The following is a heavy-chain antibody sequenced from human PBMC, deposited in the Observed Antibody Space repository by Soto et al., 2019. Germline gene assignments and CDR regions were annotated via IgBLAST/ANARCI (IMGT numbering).Heavy chain of an antibody. Sequence: ESGGGVVQPGRSLRLSCAASGFTFSSYAMHWVRQAPGKGLEWVAVISYDGSNKYYADSVKGRFTISRDNSKNTLYLQMNSLRAEDTAVYYCARDTRMAAAGTIDYWGQGTLVTVSS. CDR2: ISYDGSNK. CDR1: GFTFSSYA. V-gene: IGHV3-30-3*01. CDR3: ARDTRMAAAGTIDY. J-gene: IGHJ4*02. D-gene: IGHD6-13*01.